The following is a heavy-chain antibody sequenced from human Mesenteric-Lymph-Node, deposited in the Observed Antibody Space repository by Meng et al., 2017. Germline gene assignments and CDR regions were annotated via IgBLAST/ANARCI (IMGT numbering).Heavy chain of an antibody. Sequence: ESLKISCTVSGDSISTFYWSWVRQSAGKGLEWIGRMSTNGNTYYNPSLKSRVAMSVDTSKNQFSLELRSVTAADTAVYYCASIRLSRDYWGQGTLVTVSS. CDR3: ASIRLSRDY. CDR2: MSTNGNT. V-gene: IGHV4-4*07. CDR1: GDSISTFY. D-gene: IGHD2-21*02. J-gene: IGHJ4*02.